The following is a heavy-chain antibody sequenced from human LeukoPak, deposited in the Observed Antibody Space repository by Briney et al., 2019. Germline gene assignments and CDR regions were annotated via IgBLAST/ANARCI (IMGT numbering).Heavy chain of an antibody. CDR3: ARQEGGGVGY. Sequence: PSETLSLTCAVYGGSFSGYYWSWIRQPPGKGLEWIGEINHSGSTNYNPSLKSRVTISVDTSKNQFSLKLSSVTAADTAVYYCARQEGGGVGYWGQGTLVTVSS. CDR1: GGSFSGYY. D-gene: IGHD3-10*01. CDR2: INHSGST. J-gene: IGHJ4*02. V-gene: IGHV4-34*01.